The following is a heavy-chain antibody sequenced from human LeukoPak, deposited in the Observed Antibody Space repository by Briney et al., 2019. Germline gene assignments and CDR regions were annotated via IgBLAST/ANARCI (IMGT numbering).Heavy chain of an antibody. Sequence: PGGSLRLSCAASGFTFSSYGMHWVRQASGKGLEWVAFIRYDGSNKYYADSVKGRFTISRDNSKNTLYLQMNSLRAEDTAVYYCAKGAYGDYVTTNHDYWGQGTLVTVSS. CDR2: IRYDGSNK. CDR3: AKGAYGDYVTTNHDY. J-gene: IGHJ4*02. D-gene: IGHD4-17*01. V-gene: IGHV3-30*02. CDR1: GFTFSSYG.